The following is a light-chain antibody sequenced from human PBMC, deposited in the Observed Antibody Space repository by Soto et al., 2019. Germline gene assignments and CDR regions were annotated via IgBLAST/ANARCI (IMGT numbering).Light chain of an antibody. V-gene: IGKV1-5*03. J-gene: IGKJ1*01. Sequence: DIQMTQSPSTLSASLGDRVTFACRASQSIVDWLAWYQQKPGKAPKLLIYKASNLESGVPSRFSGSGSGTEFTLTISSLQPDDFATYYCQQYNSYWTFGQGTKVDI. CDR2: KAS. CDR3: QQYNSYWT. CDR1: QSIVDW.